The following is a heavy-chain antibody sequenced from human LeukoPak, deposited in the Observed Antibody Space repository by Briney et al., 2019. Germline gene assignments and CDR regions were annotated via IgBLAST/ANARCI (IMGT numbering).Heavy chain of an antibody. J-gene: IGHJ4*02. D-gene: IGHD4-17*01. CDR3: VRAYADYVNTFDY. CDR2: INCSGGST. CDR1: GYSFTSYY. Sequence: ASVKVSCKASGYSFTSYYMHWVRQAPGQGLEWMGIINCSGGSTSNAEKFQGRVTMTRDTSTTTVYMELSSLRSEDTAVCYCVRAYADYVNTFDYWGQGTLVTVSS. V-gene: IGHV1-46*01.